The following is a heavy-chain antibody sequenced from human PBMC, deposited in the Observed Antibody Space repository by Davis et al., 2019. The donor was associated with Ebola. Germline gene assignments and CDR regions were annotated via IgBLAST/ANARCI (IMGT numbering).Heavy chain of an antibody. J-gene: IGHJ4*02. Sequence: PGGSLRLSCAASGFTFSSSWIHWVRQAPGKGLVWVSRINSDGSSTSYADSVKGRFTISRDNAKNTLYLQMNSLRAEDTAVYYCARVALGYCSSTSCPRPFDYWGQGTLVTVSS. CDR2: INSDGSST. CDR1: GFTFSSSW. CDR3: ARVALGYCSSTSCPRPFDY. D-gene: IGHD2-2*01. V-gene: IGHV3-74*01.